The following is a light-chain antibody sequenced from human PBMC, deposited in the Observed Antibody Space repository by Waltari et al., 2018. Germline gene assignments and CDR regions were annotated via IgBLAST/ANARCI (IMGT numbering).Light chain of an antibody. V-gene: IGKV1-8*01. J-gene: IGKJ4*01. CDR1: QGISSY. CDR3: QQYYSYLT. Sequence: AIRMTQSPSSFSASTGDRVTIPCRASQGISSYLAWYQQKPGKAPKLLIYAASTLQSGVPSRFSGSGSGTDFTLTISCLQSEDFATYYCQQYYSYLTFGGGTKVEIK. CDR2: AAS.